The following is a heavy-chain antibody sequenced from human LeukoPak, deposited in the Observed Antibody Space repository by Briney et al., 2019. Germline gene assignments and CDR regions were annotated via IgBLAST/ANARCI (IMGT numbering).Heavy chain of an antibody. CDR3: VRDRGGAYSGDNLFDP. CDR1: GFTFSSYE. Sequence: PGGSLRLSCAASGFTFSSYEMNWVRQAPGKGLEWLSYIIGGGSTTQYADSVRDRFTISRDNDKNAVYLQMNRLRADDTAIYYCVRDRGGAYSGDNLFDPWGQGTLVTVSS. D-gene: IGHD2-21*01. V-gene: IGHV3-48*03. CDR2: IIGGGSTT. J-gene: IGHJ5*02.